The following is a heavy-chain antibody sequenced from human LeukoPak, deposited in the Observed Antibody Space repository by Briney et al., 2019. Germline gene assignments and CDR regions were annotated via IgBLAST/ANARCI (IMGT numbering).Heavy chain of an antibody. D-gene: IGHD1-14*01. CDR2: IYTSGST. Sequence: PSETLSLTCTVSGGSISSYYWSWIRQPAGKGLEWIGRIYTSGSTNYNPSLKSRVTMSVDTSKNQFSLKLSSVTAADTAVYYCARFAWADRHSGAPRGYFDYWGQGTLVTVSS. CDR1: GGSISSYY. J-gene: IGHJ4*02. V-gene: IGHV4-4*07. CDR3: ARFAWADRHSGAPRGYFDY.